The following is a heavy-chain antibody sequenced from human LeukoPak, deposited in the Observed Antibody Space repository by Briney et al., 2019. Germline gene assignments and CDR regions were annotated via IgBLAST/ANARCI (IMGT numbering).Heavy chain of an antibody. V-gene: IGHV1-18*01. Sequence: GASVKVSCKASGYTFTSYGISRVRQAPGQGLEWMGWISAYSGNTNYAQELQGRVTMTTDTSTSTAYMELRSLRSDDTAVYYCARSATGYYYYGMDVWGQGTTVTVSS. CDR2: ISAYSGNT. D-gene: IGHD2-15*01. CDR1: GYTFTSYG. J-gene: IGHJ6*02. CDR3: ARSATGYYYYGMDV.